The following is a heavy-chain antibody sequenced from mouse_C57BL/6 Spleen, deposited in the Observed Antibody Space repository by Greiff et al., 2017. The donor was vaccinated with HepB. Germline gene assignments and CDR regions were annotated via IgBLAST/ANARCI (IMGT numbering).Heavy chain of an antibody. D-gene: IGHD2-1*01. V-gene: IGHV1-50*01. J-gene: IGHJ2*01. CDR2: IDPSDSYT. Sequence: QVQLQQPGAELVKPGASVKLSCKASGYTFTSYWMQWVKQRPGQGLEWIGEIDPSDSYTNYNQKFKGKATLTVDTSSSTAYMQLSSLTSEDSAVYYCARLYYGNLYYFDYWGHSTTLTVSS. CDR3: ARLYYGNLYYFDY. CDR1: GYTFTSYW.